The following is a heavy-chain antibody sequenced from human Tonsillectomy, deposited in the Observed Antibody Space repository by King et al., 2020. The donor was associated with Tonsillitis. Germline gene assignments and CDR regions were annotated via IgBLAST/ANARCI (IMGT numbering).Heavy chain of an antibody. CDR3: ARGKPSGIMITFGGHYMDV. CDR2: IYYSGST. CDR1: GGYISSGGYY. V-gene: IGHV4-31*01. Sequence: PLQESGPGLVKPSQTLSLTCTVSGGYISSGGYYWSWIRQLPGKGLEWIGYIYYSGSTYYNPSLKSLVRISVDTSKNQFSLKLSSVTAADTALYYCARGKPSGIMITFGGHYMDVWGKGTTVTVSS. D-gene: IGHD3-16*01. J-gene: IGHJ6*03.